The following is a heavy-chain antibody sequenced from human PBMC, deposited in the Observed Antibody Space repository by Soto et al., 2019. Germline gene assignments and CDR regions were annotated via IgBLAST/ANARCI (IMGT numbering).Heavy chain of an antibody. CDR1: GGTFSSYA. CDR2: IIPIFGTA. Sequence: SVKVSCKASGGTFSSYAISWVRQAPGQGLEWMGGIIPIFGTANYAQKFQGRVTITADEFTSTACMELSSLRSEDTAVYYCARGTYYYDSSGYYFDYWGQGTLVTVSS. D-gene: IGHD3-22*01. J-gene: IGHJ4*02. CDR3: ARGTYYYDSSGYYFDY. V-gene: IGHV1-69*13.